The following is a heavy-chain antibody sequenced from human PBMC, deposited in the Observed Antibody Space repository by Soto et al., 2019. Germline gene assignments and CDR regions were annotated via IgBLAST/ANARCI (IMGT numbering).Heavy chain of an antibody. Sequence: GGSLRLSCSGSGFTFSSFSMQWVRQAPGKGLEYVSAINNIGATTVYADSAKGRFTISRDNSKNTVYLQMSSLGLEDTAVYYCVKSEGRGSYPHDFWGQGT. J-gene: IGHJ4*02. CDR1: GFTFSSFS. V-gene: IGHV3-64D*06. CDR3: VKSEGRGSYPHDF. CDR2: INNIGATT. D-gene: IGHD3-16*01.